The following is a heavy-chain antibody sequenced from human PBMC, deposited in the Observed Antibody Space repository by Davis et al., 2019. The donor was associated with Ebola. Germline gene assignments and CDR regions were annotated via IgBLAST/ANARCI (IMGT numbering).Heavy chain of an antibody. Sequence: GGSLRLSCAASGFTFSDYYMSWIRQAPGKGLEWVSAISGSGGSTYYADSVKGRFTISRDNSKNTLYLQMNSLRAEDTAVYYCAKVSSSGWYYFDYWGQGTLVTVSS. V-gene: IGHV3-23*01. CDR2: ISGSGGST. J-gene: IGHJ4*02. CDR3: AKVSSSGWYYFDY. CDR1: GFTFSDYY. D-gene: IGHD6-19*01.